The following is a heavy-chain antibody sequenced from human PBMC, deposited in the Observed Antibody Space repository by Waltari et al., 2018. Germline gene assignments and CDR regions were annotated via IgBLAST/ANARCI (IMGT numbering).Heavy chain of an antibody. V-gene: IGHV1-18*01. CDR3: AREGDGYCDY. J-gene: IGHJ4*02. Sequence: QVQLVQSGAEVKKPGASVKVSCKASGYTFTSYGISWVRQAPGQGLEGMGWISAYNGNTNYEQKIQGRVTMTKETSTRTGYMELRSLRADDTAVYYCAREGDGYCDYWGQGTLVTVSS. CDR2: ISAYNGNT. D-gene: IGHD3-16*01. CDR1: GYTFTSYG.